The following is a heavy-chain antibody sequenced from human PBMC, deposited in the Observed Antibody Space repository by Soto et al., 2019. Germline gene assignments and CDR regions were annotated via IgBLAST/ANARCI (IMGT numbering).Heavy chain of an antibody. J-gene: IGHJ4*02. CDR3: AGRPAPYYYDSSAPFDY. CDR1: GGSISSGGYY. V-gene: IGHV4-31*02. CDR2: IYYSGST. Sequence: PSETLSLTCTVSGGSISSGGYYWSWIRQHPGKGLEWIGYIYYSGSTYYNPSLKSRVTISVDTSKNQFSLKLSSVTAADTAVYYCAGRPAPYYYDSSAPFDYWGQGTLVTVSS. D-gene: IGHD3-22*01.